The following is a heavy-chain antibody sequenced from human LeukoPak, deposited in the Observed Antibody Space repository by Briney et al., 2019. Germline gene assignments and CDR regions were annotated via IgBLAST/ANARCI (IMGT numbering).Heavy chain of an antibody. D-gene: IGHD5-12*01. Sequence: GGSLRLSCAASGFTFSSYGMHWVRQAPGKGLEWVAVIWYDGSNKYYADSVKGRFTISRDNSKNTLYLQMNSLRAEDTAVYYCAKGDIVATIYYFDYWGQGTLVTVSS. CDR2: IWYDGSNK. CDR1: GFTFSSYG. J-gene: IGHJ4*02. CDR3: AKGDIVATIYYFDY. V-gene: IGHV3-33*06.